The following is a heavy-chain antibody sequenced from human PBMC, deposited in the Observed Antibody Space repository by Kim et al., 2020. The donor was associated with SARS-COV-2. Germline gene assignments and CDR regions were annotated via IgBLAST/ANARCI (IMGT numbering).Heavy chain of an antibody. Sequence: GGSLRLSCAASGFTFSDYYMSWIRQAPGKGLEWVSYINSSSSYTNYADSVKGRFTISRDNAKNSLYLQMNSLRAEDTAVYYCARDLGNYYDSSGYPNLDYWGQGTLVTVSS. CDR1: GFTFSDYY. CDR2: INSSSSYT. J-gene: IGHJ4*02. D-gene: IGHD3-22*01. CDR3: ARDLGNYYDSSGYPNLDY. V-gene: IGHV3-11*06.